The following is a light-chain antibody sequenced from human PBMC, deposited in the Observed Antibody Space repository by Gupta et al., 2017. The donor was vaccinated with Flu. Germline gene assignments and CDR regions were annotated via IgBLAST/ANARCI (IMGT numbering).Light chain of an antibody. CDR1: QSVRSSY. CDR2: GGS. V-gene: IGKV3-20*01. J-gene: IGKJ4*01. CDR3: QQEDSKPPTLT. Sequence: LSLYAREETAPSCRAGQSVRSSYLAWYEQKHRQAPRSLIYGGSSRATGIPAKCSGSGGGTDCSITISRREQEDFAVYYCQQEDSKPPTLTFGGGTKVEIK.